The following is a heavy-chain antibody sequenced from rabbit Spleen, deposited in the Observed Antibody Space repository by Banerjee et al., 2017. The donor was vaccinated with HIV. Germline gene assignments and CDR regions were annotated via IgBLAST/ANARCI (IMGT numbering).Heavy chain of an antibody. CDR1: GIDFSSYYLDS. CDR2: ILGGSSGAT. V-gene: IGHV1S40*01. CDR3: ARDQDGGSNGYVIDL. Sequence: QSLEESGGDLVKPEGSLTLTCTVSGIDFSSYYLDSMCWVRQAPGKGLEWIACILGGSSGATYYANWAKGRFTISKTSSTTVTLQMTSLTTADTATYFCARDQDGGSNGYVIDLWGPGTLVTVS. D-gene: IGHD1-1*01. J-gene: IGHJ6*01.